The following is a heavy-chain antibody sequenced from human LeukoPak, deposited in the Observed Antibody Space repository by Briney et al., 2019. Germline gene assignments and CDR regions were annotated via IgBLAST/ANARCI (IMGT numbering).Heavy chain of an antibody. J-gene: IGHJ4*02. CDR1: GYTFTSYY. D-gene: IGHD2-2*01. CDR2: INPSGGST. Sequence: ASVKVSCKASGYTFTSYYMHWVRQAPGQGLEWMGTINPSGGSTSYAQKFQGRVTMTRDTSTSTVYMELSSLRSEDTAVYYCARGGLTVVVPAATLDYWGQGTLVTVSS. CDR3: ARGGLTVVVPAATLDY. V-gene: IGHV1-46*01.